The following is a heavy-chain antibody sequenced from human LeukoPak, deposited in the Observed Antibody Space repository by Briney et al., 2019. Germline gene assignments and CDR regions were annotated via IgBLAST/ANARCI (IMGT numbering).Heavy chain of an antibody. CDR2: ISYDGSNK. J-gene: IGHJ4*02. Sequence: GRSLRLSCAASGFTFSSYGMHWVRQAPGKGLEWVAVISYDGSNKYYADSVKGRFTISRDNSKNTLYLQMNSLRAEDTAVYYCAKERMVRGVQFSYYFDYWGQGTLVTVSS. CDR1: GFTFSSYG. CDR3: AKERMVRGVQFSYYFDY. D-gene: IGHD3-10*01. V-gene: IGHV3-30*18.